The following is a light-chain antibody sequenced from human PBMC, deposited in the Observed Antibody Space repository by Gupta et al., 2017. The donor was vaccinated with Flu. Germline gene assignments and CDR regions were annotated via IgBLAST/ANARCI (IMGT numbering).Light chain of an antibody. J-gene: IGKJ4*01. Sequence: DIVMPQSPLSLTVTPGEPASISCRSSQSPLHSNGKIFFDWYVHKPGQSPQILSYLGSNRASGVHDRCSGRGSGTDFTLNIRSVQAEDVGAYYCQQGCQTPHTFGRGTKVEIK. CDR2: LGS. V-gene: IGKV2-28*01. CDR1: QSPLHSNGKIF. CDR3: QQGCQTPHT.